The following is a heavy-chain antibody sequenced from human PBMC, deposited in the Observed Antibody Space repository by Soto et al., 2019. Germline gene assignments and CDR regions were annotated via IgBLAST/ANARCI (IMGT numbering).Heavy chain of an antibody. D-gene: IGHD6-13*01. Sequence: GGSLRLSCAASGFTFSTYSMNWVRQAPGKGLVWVSSISSTSSYIYYADSVKGRFTISRDNAKNSLYLQMNSLRAEDTAVYYCARVYSTSWYPQGAFDIWGQGTMVTVSS. J-gene: IGHJ3*02. CDR3: ARVYSTSWYPQGAFDI. CDR2: ISSTSSYI. V-gene: IGHV3-21*01. CDR1: GFTFSTYS.